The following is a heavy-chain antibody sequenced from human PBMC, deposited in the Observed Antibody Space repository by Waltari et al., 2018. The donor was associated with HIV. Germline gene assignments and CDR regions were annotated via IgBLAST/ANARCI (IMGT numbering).Heavy chain of an antibody. V-gene: IGHV3-72*01. CDR2: TRKKANSYTT. Sequence: EVQLVESGGGLVQPGGSLRLSCAASGFTFSDHYMDWVRQAPGKGLEWVGRTRKKANSYTTEYAGSVKGRFTISRDDSKNSLYLQMNSLKTEDTAVYYCARTYHYDSSGPDAFYIWGQGTMVTVSS. J-gene: IGHJ3*02. CDR3: ARTYHYDSSGPDAFYI. D-gene: IGHD3-22*01. CDR1: GFTFSDHY.